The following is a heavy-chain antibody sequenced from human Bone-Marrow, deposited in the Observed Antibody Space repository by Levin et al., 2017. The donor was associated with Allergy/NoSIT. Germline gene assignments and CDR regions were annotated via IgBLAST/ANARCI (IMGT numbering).Heavy chain of an antibody. D-gene: IGHD6-19*01. V-gene: IGHV2-5*02. J-gene: IGHJ4*02. CDR3: ARSTWYSSAWSYYFDS. Sequence: SGPTLVKPTQTLTLTCTFSGFSLSTYGVGVGWIRQPPGKALEWLALIFWDDDKRYSPSLESRLTITKDTSKNQVVLTMTNMDPMDTATYSFARSTWYSSAWSYYFDSWGQGTLVTVSS. CDR1: GFSLSTYGVG. CDR2: IFWDDDK.